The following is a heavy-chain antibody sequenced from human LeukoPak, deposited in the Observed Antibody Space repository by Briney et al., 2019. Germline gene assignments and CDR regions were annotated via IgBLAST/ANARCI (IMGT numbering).Heavy chain of an antibody. CDR1: GGSFSGYY. Sequence: PSETLSLTCAVYGGSFSGYYWSWIRQPPGKGLEWIGEINHSGSTNYNPSLKSRVTISVDTSKNQFSLKLSSVTAADTAVYFCARGGDSSGWYPSYWGQGTLVTVSS. CDR2: INHSGST. V-gene: IGHV4-34*01. D-gene: IGHD6-19*01. J-gene: IGHJ4*02. CDR3: ARGGDSSGWYPSY.